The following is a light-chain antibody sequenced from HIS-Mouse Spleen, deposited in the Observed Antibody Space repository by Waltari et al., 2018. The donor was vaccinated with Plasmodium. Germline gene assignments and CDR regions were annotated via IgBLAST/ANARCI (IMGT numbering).Light chain of an antibody. CDR3: YATDRSGNHRV. CDR2: EDS. Sequence: SYELTQPPSVSVSPGQTARITCSGDALPKKYAYWYQQKSGKAPVLVIYEDSKRPSGSSEGFPGSSSGTMATMTIRGAQVEDEADYYCYATDRSGNHRVFGGGTKLTVL. CDR1: ALPKKY. J-gene: IGLJ3*02. V-gene: IGLV3-10*01.